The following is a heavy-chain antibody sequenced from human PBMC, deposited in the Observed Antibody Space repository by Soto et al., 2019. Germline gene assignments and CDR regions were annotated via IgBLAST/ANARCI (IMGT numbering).Heavy chain of an antibody. J-gene: IGHJ4*02. CDR2: ISGSGGRT. D-gene: IGHD6-19*01. V-gene: IGHV3-23*01. CDR1: GFTFSSYA. CDR3: AKDQIGFRGWYRH. Sequence: GGSLRLSCAASGFTFSSYAMSWFRQAPGKGREWVSAISGSGGRTYYADSVKGRFTSSRDNSKITLYQHMHSLTAEDTAVYYWAKDQIGFRGWYRHWGQGTLVTVSS.